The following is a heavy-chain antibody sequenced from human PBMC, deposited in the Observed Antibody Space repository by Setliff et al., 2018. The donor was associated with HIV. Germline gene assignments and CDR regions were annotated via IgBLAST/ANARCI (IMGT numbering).Heavy chain of an antibody. V-gene: IGHV3-49*04. CDR1: GFSFDDYA. Sequence: GGSLRLSCTASGFSFDDYALTWVRQAPGKGLEWVGFIRSKSIGGTTDYGASVKGRFTISRDDSKTIAYLQMNSLKTDDTAVYYCIRPLWYNNGWTFDNWGQGTLVTVSS. J-gene: IGHJ4*02. CDR3: IRPLWYNNGWTFDN. D-gene: IGHD6-19*01. CDR2: IRSKSIGGTT.